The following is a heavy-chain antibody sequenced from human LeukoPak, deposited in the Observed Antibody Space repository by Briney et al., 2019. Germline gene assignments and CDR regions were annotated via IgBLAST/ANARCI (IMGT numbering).Heavy chain of an antibody. D-gene: IGHD2-2*01. CDR2: IFHSGST. J-gene: IGHJ4*02. CDR1: DYSISSGYY. Sequence: TSETLSLTCTVSDYSISSGYYWGWIRQPPGKGLEWIGSIFHSGSTYYNPSLKSRVTISVDTSKNQFSLKLTSVTAADTAVYFCARDRFALVPAAMSDYWGQGTLVTVSS. V-gene: IGHV4-38-2*02. CDR3: ARDRFALVPAAMSDY.